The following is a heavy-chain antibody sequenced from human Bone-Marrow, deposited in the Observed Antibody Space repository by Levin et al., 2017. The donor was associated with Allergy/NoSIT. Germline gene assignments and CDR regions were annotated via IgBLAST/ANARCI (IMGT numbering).Heavy chain of an antibody. V-gene: IGHV4-59*01. CDR2: IYSSGFT. CDR3: VRGGPGGSYDY. D-gene: IGHD1-26*01. Sequence: SQTLSLTCTVSGVSISPYYWSWIRQPPGKGLDYIGYIYSSGFTKYNTSLKSRFTISRDTSKNQFSLRLNSVTAADTAVYYCVRGGPGGSYDYWGLGTLVSVSS. CDR1: GVSISPYY. J-gene: IGHJ4*02.